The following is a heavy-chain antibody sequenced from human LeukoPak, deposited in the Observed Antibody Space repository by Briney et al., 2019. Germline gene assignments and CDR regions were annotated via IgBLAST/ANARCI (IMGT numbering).Heavy chain of an antibody. Sequence: GGSLRLSCAASGFPLSDYYMRLIRHAPRRGLEWVSYISGSGSTIYYADSVKSRCTISRDNAKNSLYLQMNSLRAEDAAVYYCARHEGDMIVVVGAFDIWGQGTMVTVSS. CDR3: ARHEGDMIVVVGAFDI. CDR2: ISGSGSTI. D-gene: IGHD3-22*01. J-gene: IGHJ3*02. V-gene: IGHV3-11*01. CDR1: GFPLSDYY.